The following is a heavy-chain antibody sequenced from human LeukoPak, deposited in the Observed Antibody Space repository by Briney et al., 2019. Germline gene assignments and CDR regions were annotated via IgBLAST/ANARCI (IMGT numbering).Heavy chain of an antibody. Sequence: GASLRLSCAASGFTLNNYGMSWVRQAPGKGLEWVSTINDNGLNTHYADSVKGRFTISRDDSKNTLHLQMNSLRVDDTALYYCTKGDGGWYPIDSWGQGILVIVSS. CDR2: INDNGLNT. D-gene: IGHD6-19*01. J-gene: IGHJ4*02. V-gene: IGHV3-23*01. CDR3: TKGDGGWYPIDS. CDR1: GFTLNNYG.